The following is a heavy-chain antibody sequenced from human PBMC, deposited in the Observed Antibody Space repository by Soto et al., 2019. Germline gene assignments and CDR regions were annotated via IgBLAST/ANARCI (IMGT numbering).Heavy chain of an antibody. CDR3: AKRYGSGSYRDFNSYYGMDI. Sequence: EVYLLASGGGTVQPGGSLRLSCAASRFTFRNYGMSWVRQGPGKGLEWVSGISPTGEQRFYVDSVKGRFFISRDNSQNPLALEMSNLRADDTAVYYCAKRYGSGSYRDFNSYYGMDIWGQGTSVTVS. D-gene: IGHD3-10*01. CDR1: RFTFRNYG. V-gene: IGHV3-23*01. CDR2: ISPTGEQR. J-gene: IGHJ6*02.